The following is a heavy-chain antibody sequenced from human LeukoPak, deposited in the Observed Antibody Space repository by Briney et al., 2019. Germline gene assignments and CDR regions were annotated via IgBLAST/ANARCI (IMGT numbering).Heavy chain of an antibody. CDR3: AGSNGLVTTILPDY. J-gene: IGHJ4*02. Sequence: PSEILSLTCTVSRGSIRSYYWSWIRQAPGTGLEWIGYIYYGGHAVYNPSLKSRLSISLDTSKSQFSLNLNSVTTADTAVYYCAGSNGLVTTILPDYWGQGTLVTVSS. V-gene: IGHV4-59*01. CDR1: RGSIRSYY. CDR2: IYYGGHA. D-gene: IGHD2-21*02.